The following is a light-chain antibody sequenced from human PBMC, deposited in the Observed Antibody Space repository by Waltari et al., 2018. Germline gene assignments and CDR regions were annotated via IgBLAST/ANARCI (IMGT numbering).Light chain of an antibody. V-gene: IGLV8-61*01. Sequence: QTVVTQEPSFSVSPGGTVTLTCGLSSGSVSTQYYPSWYQQTPGQAPRTLIYNTNTRSSGVPDRFSGSILGNKAALTITGAQADDESDYYCVLYVRSDISVFGGGTKLTVL. CDR2: NTN. J-gene: IGLJ2*01. CDR1: SGSVSTQYY. CDR3: VLYVRSDISV.